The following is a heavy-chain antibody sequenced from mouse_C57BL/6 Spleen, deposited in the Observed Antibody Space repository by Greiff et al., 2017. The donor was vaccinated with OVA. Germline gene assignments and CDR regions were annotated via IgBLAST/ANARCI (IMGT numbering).Heavy chain of an antibody. CDR3: TRDLARRFAY. Sequence: VQLQQSGAELVRPGASVTLSCKASGYTFTDYEMHWVKQTPVHGLEWIGAIDPETGGTAYNQKFKGKAILTADKSSSTAYMELRSLTSEDAAVYYCTRDLARRFAYWGQGTLVTVSA. CDR2: IDPETGGT. J-gene: IGHJ3*01. V-gene: IGHV1-15*01. CDR1: GYTFTDYE.